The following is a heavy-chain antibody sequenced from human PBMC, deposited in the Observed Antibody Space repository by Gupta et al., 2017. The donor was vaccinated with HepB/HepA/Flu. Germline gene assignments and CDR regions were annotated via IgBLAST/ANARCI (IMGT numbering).Heavy chain of an antibody. CDR3: AKTATDYFYYYMDV. CDR2: MYYSGST. V-gene: IGHV4-39*01. J-gene: IGHJ6*03. Sequence: QLQLQESGPGLVKPSETLSLTCTVSGGPISSSAHHWGWIRQPPGKGLEWIGTMYYSGSTNYNPSLKSRGTISIDTSKNQFSLNLRSVTAADTAVYYCAKTATDYFYYYMDVWGKGTTVIVSS. CDR1: GGPISSSAHH. D-gene: IGHD6-25*01.